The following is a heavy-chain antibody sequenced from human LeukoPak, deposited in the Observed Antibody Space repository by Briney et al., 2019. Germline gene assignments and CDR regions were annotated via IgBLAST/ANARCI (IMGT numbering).Heavy chain of an antibody. Sequence: ASVKVSCRASGYTFINYDINWVRQTTGQGLEWMGWMNPNSGNTGYAQKFQGRVTMTRTTSMSTAYMELNSLRSEDTAVYYCVRGYWSGYSYNWFDPWGQGTLVTVSS. V-gene: IGHV1-8*01. CDR3: VRGYWSGYSYNWFDP. CDR1: GYTFINYD. D-gene: IGHD3-3*01. CDR2: MNPNSGNT. J-gene: IGHJ5*02.